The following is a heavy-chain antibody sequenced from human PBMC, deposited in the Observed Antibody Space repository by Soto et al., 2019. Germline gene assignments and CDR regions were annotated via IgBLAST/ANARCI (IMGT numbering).Heavy chain of an antibody. CDR2: ISSSGSTI. CDR1: GFTFSSYE. CDR3: ARDGPYDFWSGYYTYFDY. D-gene: IGHD3-3*01. J-gene: IGHJ4*02. Sequence: PGGSLRLSCAASGFTFSSYEMNWVRQAPGKGLEWVSYISSSGSTIYYADSVKGRFTISRDNAKNSLYLQMNSLRAEDTAVYYCARDGPYDFWSGYYTYFDYWGQGTLVTVSS. V-gene: IGHV3-48*03.